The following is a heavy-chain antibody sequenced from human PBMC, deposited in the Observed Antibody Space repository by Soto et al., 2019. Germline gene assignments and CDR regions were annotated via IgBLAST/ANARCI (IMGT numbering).Heavy chain of an antibody. J-gene: IGHJ6*03. CDR1: GGSFSGYY. V-gene: IGHV4-34*01. CDR2: INHSGST. CDR3: ARGGEITGPTYYYYYYMDV. Sequence: SEILSLTCAVYGGSFSGYYWSWIRQPPGKGLEWIGEINHSGSTNYNPSLKSRVTISVDTSKNQFSLKLSSVTAADTAVYYCARGGEITGPTYYYYYYMDVWGKGTTVTVSS. D-gene: IGHD3-16*01.